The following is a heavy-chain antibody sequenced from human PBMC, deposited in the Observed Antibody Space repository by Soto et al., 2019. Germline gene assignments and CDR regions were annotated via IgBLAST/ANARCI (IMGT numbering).Heavy chain of an antibody. J-gene: IGHJ3*02. CDR2: ISGSGGST. CDR1: GFTFSYYG. Sequence: GGSLRLSCAASGFTFSYYGMHWVRQAPGKGLEWVAVISGSGGSTYYADSVKGRFTISRDNSKNTLYLQMNSLRAEDTAVYYCAKVPGYCSGGSCYRDDAFDIWGQGTMVTV. V-gene: IGHV3-23*01. CDR3: AKVPGYCSGGSCYRDDAFDI. D-gene: IGHD2-15*01.